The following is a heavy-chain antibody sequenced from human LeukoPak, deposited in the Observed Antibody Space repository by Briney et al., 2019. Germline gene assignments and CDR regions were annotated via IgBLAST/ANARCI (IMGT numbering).Heavy chain of an antibody. Sequence: ASETLSLICTVSGASVSSTDYFWNCIRQPAGKGLEWIGRIYASGNTDYNPSLNSRVTMSLDTSKNQFSLNMNSVTAADSAVYFFARHREGYNYVPQALDIWGQGTVVTVSS. CDR1: GASVSSTDYF. CDR2: IYASGNT. D-gene: IGHD5-24*01. J-gene: IGHJ3*02. CDR3: ARHREGYNYVPQALDI. V-gene: IGHV4-61*02.